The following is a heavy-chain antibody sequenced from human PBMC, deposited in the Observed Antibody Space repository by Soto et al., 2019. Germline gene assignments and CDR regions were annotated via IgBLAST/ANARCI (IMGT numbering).Heavy chain of an antibody. CDR1: GYTFTNYA. CDR3: AREGQWLAFDS. Sequence: QVQLVQSGAEVRKPGASVKLSCKASGYTFTNYAIHWVRQAPGQRLEWMGWINGGNGNTKYSQKFQGRVTITRDTSASSAYMDLSSLRSEDTALYYCAREGQWLAFDSWGQGTLVTVSS. CDR2: INGGNGNT. D-gene: IGHD6-19*01. V-gene: IGHV1-3*01. J-gene: IGHJ4*02.